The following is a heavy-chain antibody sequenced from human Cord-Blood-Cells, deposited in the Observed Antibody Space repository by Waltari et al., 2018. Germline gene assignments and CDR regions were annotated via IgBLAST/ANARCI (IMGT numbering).Heavy chain of an antibody. V-gene: IGHV1-2*02. D-gene: IGHD3-10*01. Sequence: QVQLVQSGAEVKKPGASVKVSCKASGYTFTGYYMHWVRQAPGQGLEWMGWINPNSGGTNYAQKFQGRVTMTSDTSISTAYMELSRLRSDDTAVYYCARSKDYYGSGSYFDYWGQGTLVTVSS. CDR3: ARSKDYYGSGSYFDY. CDR1: GYTFTGYY. J-gene: IGHJ4*02. CDR2: INPNSGGT.